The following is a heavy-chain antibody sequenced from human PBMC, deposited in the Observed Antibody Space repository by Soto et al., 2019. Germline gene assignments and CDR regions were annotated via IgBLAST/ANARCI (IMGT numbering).Heavy chain of an antibody. J-gene: IGHJ4*02. CDR2: LYYGRSA. V-gene: IGHV4-59*01. CDR3: ALRSMAVVPEY. D-gene: IGHD3-22*01. Sequence: QVQLQESGPGLVKPSETLSLTCAVSGDSISSYYCMWIRQPPGQGLESIGYLYYGRSANYNPSLKSRVALSVDTATNQCSLTLSSMTAADTAVYYCALRSMAVVPEYWGQGTLVTVSS. CDR1: GDSISSYY.